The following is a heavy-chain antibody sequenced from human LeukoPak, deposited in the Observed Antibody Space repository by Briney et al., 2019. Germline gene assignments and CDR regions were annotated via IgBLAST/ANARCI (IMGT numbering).Heavy chain of an antibody. CDR2: IYSGGST. Sequence: PGGSLRLSCAASGFTVSSNYMGWVRQAPGKGLEWVSVIYSGGSTYYADSVKGRFTISRDNSKNTLYLQMNSLRAEDTAVYYCAREVVRGVIDYWGQGTLVTVSS. V-gene: IGHV3-53*01. CDR3: AREVVRGVIDY. J-gene: IGHJ4*02. D-gene: IGHD3-10*01. CDR1: GFTVSSNY.